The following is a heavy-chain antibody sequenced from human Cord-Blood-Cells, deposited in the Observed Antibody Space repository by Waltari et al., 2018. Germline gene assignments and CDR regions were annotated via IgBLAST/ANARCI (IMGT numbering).Heavy chain of an antibody. CDR2: ISSSSSYI. V-gene: IGHV3-21*01. J-gene: IGHJ3*02. D-gene: IGHD5-18*01. Sequence: EVQLVESGGGLVKPGGSLSLPCAASGFTFRSYSIHWVRQAPGKGLKWVSSISSSSSYIYYADSVKCRFTISRDNAKNSLYLQMNSLRAEDTAVYYCARAWDTAMHAFDIWGQGTMVTVSS. CDR3: ARAWDTAMHAFDI. CDR1: GFTFRSYS.